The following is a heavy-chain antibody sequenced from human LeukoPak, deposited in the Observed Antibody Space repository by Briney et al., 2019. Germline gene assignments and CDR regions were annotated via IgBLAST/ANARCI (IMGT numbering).Heavy chain of an antibody. CDR3: ASALVGAATQGLDP. V-gene: IGHV1-18*01. CDR2: ISAYNGNT. CDR1: GYTFTSYG. D-gene: IGHD2-15*01. J-gene: IGHJ5*02. Sequence: ASVKVSCKASGYTFTSYGISWVRQAPGQGLEWMGWISAYNGNTNYAQKLQGRVTMTTDTSTSTAYMELRSLRSDDTAVYYCASALVGAATQGLDPWGQGTLVTVSS.